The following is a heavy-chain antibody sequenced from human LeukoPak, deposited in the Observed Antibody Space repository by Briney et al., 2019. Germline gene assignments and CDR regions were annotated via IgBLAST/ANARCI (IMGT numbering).Heavy chain of an antibody. J-gene: IGHJ4*02. CDR3: ARAGGQPRLVYYFDY. V-gene: IGHV4-59*01. Sequence: PSETLSLTCTVSGGSISSYYWSWIRQPPGKGLEWIGYIYYSGSTNYNPSLKSRVTISVDTSKNQFSLKLSSVTAADTAVYYCARAGGQPRLVYYFDYWGQGTLVTVSS. D-gene: IGHD1-26*01. CDR2: IYYSGST. CDR1: GGSISSYY.